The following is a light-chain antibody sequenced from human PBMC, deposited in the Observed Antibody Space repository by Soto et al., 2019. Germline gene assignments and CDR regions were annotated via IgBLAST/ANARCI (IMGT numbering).Light chain of an antibody. J-gene: IGLJ3*02. CDR1: SSDVGGYNY. CDR3: SSYTSTSTLWV. CDR2: EVS. Sequence: QSALTQPASVSGSPGQSITISCTGTSSDVGGYNYVSWYQQHPGTAPKLIIYEVSNRPSGVSNRFSGSKSGNTASLSISGLQAEDEADYYCSSYTSTSTLWVFGGGNKLTVL. V-gene: IGLV2-14*03.